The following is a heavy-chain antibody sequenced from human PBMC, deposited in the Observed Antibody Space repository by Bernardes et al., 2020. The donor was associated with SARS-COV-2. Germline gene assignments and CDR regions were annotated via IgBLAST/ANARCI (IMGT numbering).Heavy chain of an antibody. CDR1: GFTFTNYR. D-gene: IGHD5-12*01. Sequence: GGSLRLSCAASGFTFTNYRMNWVRQAPGKGLEWVSSISSSSSYIDYADSVKGRFTISRDNAKNSLYLQMNSLRAEDTAVYYCARALPGYEYAFDIWGQGTMVTVSS. V-gene: IGHV3-21*01. J-gene: IGHJ3*02. CDR3: ARALPGYEYAFDI. CDR2: ISSSSSYI.